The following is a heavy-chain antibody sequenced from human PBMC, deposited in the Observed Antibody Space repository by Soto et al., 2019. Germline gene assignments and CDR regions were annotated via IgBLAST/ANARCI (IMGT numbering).Heavy chain of an antibody. CDR2: IIPIFGTA. V-gene: IGHV1-69*13. D-gene: IGHD7-27*01. CDR1: GGTFSRYA. J-gene: IGHJ5*02. CDR3: ARDRDPATGDNWFDP. Sequence: GAAVKVSCKASGGTFSRYAISWVRQAPGQGLEWMGGIIPIFGTANYAQKFQGRVTITADESTSTAYMELSSLRSEDTAVYYCARDRDPATGDNWFDPWGQGTLVTVSS.